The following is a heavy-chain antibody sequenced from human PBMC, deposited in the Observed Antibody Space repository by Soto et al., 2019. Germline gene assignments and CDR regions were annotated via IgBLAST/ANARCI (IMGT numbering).Heavy chain of an antibody. CDR3: AAGVLLWFGEFTRLYGMDV. D-gene: IGHD3-10*01. V-gene: IGHV1-58*02. CDR2: IVVGSGNT. CDR1: GFTFTSSA. J-gene: IGHJ6*02. Sequence: ASVKVSCKASGFTFTSSAMQWVRQARGQRLEWIGWIVVGSGNTNYAQKFQERVTITRDMSTSTAYMELSSLRSEDTAVYYCAAGVLLWFGEFTRLYGMDVWGQGTTVTVSS.